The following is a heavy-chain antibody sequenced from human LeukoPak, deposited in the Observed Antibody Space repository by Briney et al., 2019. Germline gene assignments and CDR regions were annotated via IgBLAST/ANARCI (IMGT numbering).Heavy chain of an antibody. D-gene: IGHD1-26*01. CDR2: INWNGGST. Sequence: PSETLSLTCTVSGGSISSYYWSWIRQPPGKGLEWVSGINWNGGSTGYADSVKGRFTISRDNAKNSLYLQMNSLRAEDTALYYCARYGRSGSYYLDYWGQGTLVTVSS. J-gene: IGHJ4*02. V-gene: IGHV3-20*04. CDR1: GGSISSYY. CDR3: ARYGRSGSYYLDY.